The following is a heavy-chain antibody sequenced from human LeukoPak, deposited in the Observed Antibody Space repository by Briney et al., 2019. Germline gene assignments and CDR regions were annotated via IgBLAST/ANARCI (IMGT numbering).Heavy chain of an antibody. CDR1: GLTFSSYA. J-gene: IGHJ4*02. CDR2: ISGSGGST. V-gene: IGHV3-23*01. D-gene: IGHD6-19*01. CDR3: AKVYSSVWTHIGHFDY. Sequence: GGSLRLSCAASGLTFSSYAMNWVRQAPGKGLEWVSAISGSGGSTYYADSVKGRFTISRDNSKNTLYLQMNSLRAEDTAVYYCAKVYSSVWTHIGHFDYWGQGTLVTVSS.